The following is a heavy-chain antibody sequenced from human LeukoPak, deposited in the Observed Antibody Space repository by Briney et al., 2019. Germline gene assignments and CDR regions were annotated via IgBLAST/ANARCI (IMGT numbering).Heavy chain of an antibody. Sequence: GGSLRLSCATSGFNFDRYTIHWVRQAPGKGLEWVSLAGWAGGTTFYSDSVRGRFTISRDSGKKSVYLQMNSLTTDDTAFYFCAKELDTMFFDYWGQGALVTVSS. CDR2: AGWAGGTT. D-gene: IGHD3-10*02. V-gene: IGHV3-43*01. J-gene: IGHJ4*02. CDR1: GFNFDRYT. CDR3: AKELDTMFFDY.